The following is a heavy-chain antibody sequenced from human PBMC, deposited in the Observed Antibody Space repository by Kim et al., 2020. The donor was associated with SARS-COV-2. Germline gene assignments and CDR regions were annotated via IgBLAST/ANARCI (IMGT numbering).Heavy chain of an antibody. V-gene: IGHV3-23*01. D-gene: IGHD4-17*01. Sequence: YYADSVKDRFTISRDNSKSTLYLQMNNLRVEDTAIYYCAKDPRGFGDYGAWGQGTLVTVSS. CDR3: AKDPRGFGDYGA. J-gene: IGHJ5*02.